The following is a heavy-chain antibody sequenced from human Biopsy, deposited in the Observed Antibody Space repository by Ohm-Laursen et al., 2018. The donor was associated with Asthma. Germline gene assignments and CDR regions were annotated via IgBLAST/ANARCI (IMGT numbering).Heavy chain of an antibody. CDR1: PGSISDYY. Sequence: SDTLSLTCTVSPGSISDYYWNWIRQFPGKGLEWIGYVYSTGSTRYNPSLKSRVTISVDTSINQVSLGLSSVTAADTAMYYCARATSTWSQSGPHYFDHWGQGALVTVSS. J-gene: IGHJ4*02. V-gene: IGHV4-59*07. D-gene: IGHD6-13*01. CDR3: ARATSTWSQSGPHYFDH. CDR2: VYSTGST.